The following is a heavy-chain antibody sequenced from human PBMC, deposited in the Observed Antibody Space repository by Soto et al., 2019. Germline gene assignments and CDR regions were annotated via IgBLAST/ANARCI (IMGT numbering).Heavy chain of an antibody. CDR3: TTEGPGYCSGGSCYAIDY. CDR2: INSDGSST. Sequence: PVGSLRLSCAASGFTFSSYWMHWVRQAPGKGLVWVSRINSDGSSTSYADSVKGRFTISRDNAKNTLYLQMNSLRAEDTAVYYCTTEGPGYCSGGSCYAIDYWGQGTLVTVSS. CDR1: GFTFSSYW. D-gene: IGHD2-15*01. J-gene: IGHJ4*02. V-gene: IGHV3-74*01.